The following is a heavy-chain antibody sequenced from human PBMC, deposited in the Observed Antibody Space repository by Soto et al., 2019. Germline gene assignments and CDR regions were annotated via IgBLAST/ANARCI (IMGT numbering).Heavy chain of an antibody. J-gene: IGHJ4*02. CDR2: VYSGGDT. CDR1: GFTVNTRH. D-gene: IGHD6-6*01. Sequence: EVELVESGGGLIQPGGSLRLSCAASGFTVNTRHMSWVRQAPGKGLEWVSVVYSGGDTNYADSVKGRFTISRDSAKNTLYLYMNSLRLDDTALYYCVRAMGSGSSAGVYWGQGTLVTVSS. CDR3: VRAMGSGSSAGVY. V-gene: IGHV3-53*01.